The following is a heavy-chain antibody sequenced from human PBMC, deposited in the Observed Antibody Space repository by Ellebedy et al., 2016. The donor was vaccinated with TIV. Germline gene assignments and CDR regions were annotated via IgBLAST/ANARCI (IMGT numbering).Heavy chain of an antibody. Sequence: GESLKISCAASGFTFSSYGMHWVRQAPGKGLEWVALIWYDGGNKNYADSVKGRFTISRDNSKNTLYLQMNSLRAEDTAVYYCARANTAMVRRNHMDVWGQGTTVTVSS. CDR3: ARANTAMVRRNHMDV. CDR1: GFTFSSYG. J-gene: IGHJ6*02. D-gene: IGHD5-18*01. V-gene: IGHV3-33*01. CDR2: IWYDGGNK.